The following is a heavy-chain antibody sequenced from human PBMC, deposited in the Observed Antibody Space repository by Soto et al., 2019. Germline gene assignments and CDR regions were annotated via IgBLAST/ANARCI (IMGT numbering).Heavy chain of an antibody. CDR3: ARGPRVSSTGTGGH. Sequence: GSLRLSCAVSGFTFSAYWMHWVRQVPGKGLTWVSRISDDGSTATYADSVKGRFVISRDNAKNSLYLEMNTLRVDDSGLYYCARGPRVSSTGTGGHWGRGTLVTVSS. CDR1: GFTFSAYW. V-gene: IGHV3-74*01. J-gene: IGHJ4*02. D-gene: IGHD1-1*01. CDR2: ISDDGSTA.